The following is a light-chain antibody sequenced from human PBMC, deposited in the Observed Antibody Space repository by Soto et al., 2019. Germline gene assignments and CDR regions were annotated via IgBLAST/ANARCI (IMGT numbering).Light chain of an antibody. CDR3: LQDYNYPYT. V-gene: IGKV1-6*01. Sequence: IQMTQSPSILSASVGDSVTITCRASQGIKNDVAWYQQKPGKDPKLLIYAASSLQSGVPSRFSGSGSGTDFTLTISSLQPEDCATYYCLQDYNYPYTFGQGTKVDTK. J-gene: IGKJ2*01. CDR1: QGIKND. CDR2: AAS.